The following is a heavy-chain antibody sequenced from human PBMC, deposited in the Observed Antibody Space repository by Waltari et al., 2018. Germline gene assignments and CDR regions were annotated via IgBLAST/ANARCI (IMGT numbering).Heavy chain of an antibody. CDR3: ARVGGTYWNYYYYYGMDV. CDR2: ISAYNGNT. J-gene: IGHJ6*02. V-gene: IGHV1-18*01. D-gene: IGHD1-1*01. Sequence: QVQLVQSGAEVKKPGASVKVSCKASGYTFTSYGISWVRQAPGQGLEWMGWISAYNGNTNYAQKLQCRVTMTTDTSTSTAYMELRSLRSDDTAVYYCARVGGTYWNYYYYYGMDVWGQGTTVTVSS. CDR1: GYTFTSYG.